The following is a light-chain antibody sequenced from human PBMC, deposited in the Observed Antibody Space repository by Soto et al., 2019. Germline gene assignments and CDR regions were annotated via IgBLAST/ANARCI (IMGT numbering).Light chain of an antibody. CDR1: QSISSY. V-gene: IGKV1-33*01. CDR3: QQYDNLLPIT. Sequence: DIQMTQSPSSLSASVGDRVTITCRASQSISSYLNWYQQKPGKAPKLLIYAASSLQSGVPSRFSGSGSGTDFTFTISSLQPEDIATYYCQQYDNLLPITFGQGTRLEIK. J-gene: IGKJ5*01. CDR2: AAS.